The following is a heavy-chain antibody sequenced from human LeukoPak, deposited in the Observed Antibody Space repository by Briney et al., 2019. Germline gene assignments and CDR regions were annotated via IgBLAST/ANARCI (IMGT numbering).Heavy chain of an antibody. Sequence: GGSLRLSCAASGFTFSSYAMSWVRQAPGKGLEWVSAISGGGGSTYYADSVKGRFTISRDNSKNTLYLQMNSLRAEDTAVYYCARDRRGYYGDYCYGMDVWGQGTTVTVSS. CDR3: ARDRRGYYGDYCYGMDV. CDR2: ISGGGGST. J-gene: IGHJ6*02. D-gene: IGHD4-17*01. CDR1: GFTFSSYA. V-gene: IGHV3-23*01.